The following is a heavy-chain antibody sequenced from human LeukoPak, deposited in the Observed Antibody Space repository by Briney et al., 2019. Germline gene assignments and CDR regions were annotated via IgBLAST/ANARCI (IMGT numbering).Heavy chain of an antibody. J-gene: IGHJ6*03. V-gene: IGHV4-59*01. CDR2: IYYSGIT. Sequence: SETLSLTCTVSGGSISSYYWNWIRQPPGKGLECIGYIYYSGITNYNPSLKSRVTISVDTSKNQFSLKLTSVTAADTAVYYCARTTEGGYTYDYFYYYYMDVWGKGTTVTVSS. CDR3: ARTTEGGYTYDYFYYYYMDV. CDR1: GGSISSYY. D-gene: IGHD5-18*01.